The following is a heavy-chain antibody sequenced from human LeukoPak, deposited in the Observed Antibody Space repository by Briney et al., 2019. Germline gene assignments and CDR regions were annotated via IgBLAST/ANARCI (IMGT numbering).Heavy chain of an antibody. Sequence: GGSLRLSCAASGFTFSSYSMNWVRQAPGKGLEWVSSISSSSSYIYYADSVKGRFTISRDNAKNSLYLQMNSLRAEDTAVYYCARALYDFWSGYSSDVLFDYWGQGTLVTVSS. CDR3: ARALYDFWSGYSSDVLFDY. CDR2: ISSSSSYI. V-gene: IGHV3-21*01. CDR1: GFTFSSYS. D-gene: IGHD3-3*01. J-gene: IGHJ4*02.